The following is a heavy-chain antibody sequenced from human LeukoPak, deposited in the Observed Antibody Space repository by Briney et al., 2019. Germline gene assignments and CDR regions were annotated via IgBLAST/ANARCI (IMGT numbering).Heavy chain of an antibody. J-gene: IGHJ4*02. Sequence: GGSLRLSCAPSGFTFEVHGMSWVRQAPGKGLEWVSGINWNGGSTGYGESAKGRFTISRDNAKNSLYLQMNSLRAEDTALYYCAGGDSSGWYFDYWGQGILVTVSS. V-gene: IGHV3-20*04. CDR2: INWNGGST. CDR1: GFTFEVHG. D-gene: IGHD6-19*01. CDR3: AGGDSSGWYFDY.